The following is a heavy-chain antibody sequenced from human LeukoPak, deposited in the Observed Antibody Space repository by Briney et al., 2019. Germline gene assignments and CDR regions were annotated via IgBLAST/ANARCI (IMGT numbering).Heavy chain of an antibody. CDR2: ISSSSSYI. Sequence: GGSLRLSCAASGFTLSNAWMSWVRQAPGKGLEWVSSISSSSSYIYYADSVKGRFTISRDNAKNSLYLQMNSLRAEDTAVYYCASMGGYYDYVWGSYRSDYWGQGTLVTVSS. CDR1: GFTLSNAW. D-gene: IGHD3-16*02. J-gene: IGHJ4*02. CDR3: ASMGGYYDYVWGSYRSDY. V-gene: IGHV3-21*01.